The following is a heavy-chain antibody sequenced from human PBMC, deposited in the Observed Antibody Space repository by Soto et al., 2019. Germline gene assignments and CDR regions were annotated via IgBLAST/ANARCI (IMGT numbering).Heavy chain of an antibody. J-gene: IGHJ5*02. CDR1: GFTFSSYG. CDR2: ISYDGRNK. CDR3: ARDFESRFDP. D-gene: IGHD3-9*01. V-gene: IGHV3-33*05. Sequence: QVQLVESGGGVVQPGRSLRLSCAASGFTFSSYGMHWVRQAPGKGLGWVAVISYDGRNKYYGDSVKGRFTISRDNSKNTLYVQMNSLRAEDTAVYFCARDFESRFDPWGQGTLVTVSS.